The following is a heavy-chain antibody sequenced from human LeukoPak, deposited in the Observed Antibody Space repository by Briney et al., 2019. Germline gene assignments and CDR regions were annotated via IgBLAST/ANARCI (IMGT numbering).Heavy chain of an antibody. CDR2: INTNTGNP. D-gene: IGHD3-10*01. V-gene: IGHV7-4-1*02. CDR1: GYTFTSYA. J-gene: IGHJ4*01. Sequence: GASVKVSCKASGYTFTSYAMNWVRQAPGQGLEWMGWINTNTGNPTYAQGFTGRFVFSLDTSVSTAYLQISSLKAEDTAVYYCARVGRPVLLWFGERGSFDYWXXXTLVTVSS. CDR3: ARVGRPVLLWFGERGSFDY.